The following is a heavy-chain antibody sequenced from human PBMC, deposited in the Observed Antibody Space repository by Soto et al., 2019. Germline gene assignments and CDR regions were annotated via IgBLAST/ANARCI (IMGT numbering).Heavy chain of an antibody. CDR1: GFTFSSYA. J-gene: IGHJ3*02. CDR2: ISGSGGST. Sequence: GGSLRLSCAASGFTFSSYAMSWVRQAPGKGLEWVSAISGSGGSTYYADSVKGRFTISRDNSKNTLYLQMNSLRAEDTAVYYCAKVAYYDSSGYYGFGAFDIWGQGTMVTVS. CDR3: AKVAYYDSSGYYGFGAFDI. V-gene: IGHV3-23*01. D-gene: IGHD3-22*01.